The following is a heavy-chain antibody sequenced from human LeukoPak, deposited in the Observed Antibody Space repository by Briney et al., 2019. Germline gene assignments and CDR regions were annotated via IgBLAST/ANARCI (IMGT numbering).Heavy chain of an antibody. Sequence: SETLSLTCTVSGGSITSYYWSWIRQPPGKGLEWIGYIYYSGTTNYSPSLKSRVTISVDTSKNQFSLKLSSVTAADTAVYYCARGDYVFDYWGRGTLVTVSS. J-gene: IGHJ4*02. CDR1: GGSITSYY. CDR3: ARGDYVFDY. CDR2: IYYSGTT. V-gene: IGHV4-59*08. D-gene: IGHD4-17*01.